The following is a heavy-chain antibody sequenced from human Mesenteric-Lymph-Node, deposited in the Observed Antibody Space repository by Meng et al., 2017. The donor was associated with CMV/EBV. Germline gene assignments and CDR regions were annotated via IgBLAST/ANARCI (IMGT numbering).Heavy chain of an antibody. CDR2: INPNSGGT. J-gene: IGHJ4*02. Sequence: ASVKVSCKASGYTFTGYYMPWVRQAPGQGLEWMGWINPNSGGTNYAQKFQGRVTMTRDTSISTAYMELSRLRSDDTAVYYCARDRSSSSFYDYWGQGTLVTVSS. D-gene: IGHD6-6*01. V-gene: IGHV1-2*02. CDR3: ARDRSSSSFYDY. CDR1: GYTFTGYY.